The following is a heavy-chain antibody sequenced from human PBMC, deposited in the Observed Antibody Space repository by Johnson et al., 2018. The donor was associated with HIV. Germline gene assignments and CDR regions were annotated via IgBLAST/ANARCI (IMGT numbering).Heavy chain of an antibody. CDR2: ISYDGSNK. CDR3: ARDEITMIVVGGDAFDI. D-gene: IGHD3-22*01. J-gene: IGHJ3*02. V-gene: IGHV3-30-3*01. CDR1: GFTFSSYA. Sequence: QVQPVESGGGVVQPGRSLRLSCAASGFTFSSYAMHWVRQAPGKGLEWVAVISYDGSNKYYADSVKGRFTISRDNSKNTLYLQMKSLRAEDTAVYYCARDEITMIVVGGDAFDIWGQGTMVTVSS.